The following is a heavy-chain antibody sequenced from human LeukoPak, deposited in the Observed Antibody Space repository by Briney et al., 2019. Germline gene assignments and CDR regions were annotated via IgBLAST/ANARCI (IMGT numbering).Heavy chain of an antibody. CDR1: GFTFSRSW. D-gene: IGHD1-14*01. J-gene: IGHJ3*02. V-gene: IGHV3-7*01. CDR3: ARDSGYNTFDI. CDR2: INEDGSVK. Sequence: GGSLRLSCVASGFTFSRSWITWVRQAPGKGLEWVAYINEDGSVKNHVDSAKGRFTISRDNAKNSLYLQMNSLRAEDKAVYYCARDSGYNTFDIWGRGAMVTVSS.